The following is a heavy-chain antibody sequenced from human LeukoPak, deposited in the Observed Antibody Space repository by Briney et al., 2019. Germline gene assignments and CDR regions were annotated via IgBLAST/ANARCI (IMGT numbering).Heavy chain of an antibody. Sequence: PGGSLRLSCAASGFSFSSYSMNWVRQAPGKGLEWVSSISSSSSYIYYADTVKGRFTISRDNAKNSVYLQMDSLRADDSAVYYCARDLSPYCKGDNCYSFYWGQGTLVTVSS. CDR1: GFSFSSYS. V-gene: IGHV3-21*01. D-gene: IGHD2-15*01. CDR3: ARDLSPYCKGDNCYSFY. CDR2: ISSSSSYI. J-gene: IGHJ4*02.